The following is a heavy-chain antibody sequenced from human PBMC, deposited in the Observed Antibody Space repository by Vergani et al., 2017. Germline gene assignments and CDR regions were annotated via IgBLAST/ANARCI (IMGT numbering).Heavy chain of an antibody. V-gene: IGHV1-46*03. CDR2: INPSGGHT. D-gene: IGHD3-9*01. CDR3: AREDYDILTGYRY. Sequence: QVQVVQSGAEVKKSGASVKVSCKTSGYTFSNYYMHWVRQAPGQGLEWMGIINPSGGHTNYALKFQGRVTMTRDTSTSTVYMELSSLRSEDTAIYYCAREDYDILTGYRYWGQGTLVTVSA. CDR1: GYTFSNYY. J-gene: IGHJ4*02.